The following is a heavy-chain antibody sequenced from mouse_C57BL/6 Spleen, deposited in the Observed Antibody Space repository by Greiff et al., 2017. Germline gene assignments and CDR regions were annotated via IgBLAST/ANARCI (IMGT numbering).Heavy chain of an antibody. CDR2: IHPSDSDT. V-gene: IGHV1-74*01. CDR1: GYTFTSYW. D-gene: IGHD1-1*01. Sequence: QVQLQQPGAELVKPGASVKVSCKASGYTFTSYWMHWVKQRPGQGLEWIGRIHPSDSDTNYNQKFKGKATLTVDKSSSTAYMQLSSLTSEDSAVYYCAMDYYGSSYYYFDDWGQGTTLTVSS. CDR3: AMDYYGSSYYYFDD. J-gene: IGHJ2*01.